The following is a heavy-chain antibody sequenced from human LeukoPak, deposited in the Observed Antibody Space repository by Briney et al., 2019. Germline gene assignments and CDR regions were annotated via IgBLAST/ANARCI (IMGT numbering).Heavy chain of an antibody. J-gene: IGHJ4*02. CDR2: ISYDGSNK. V-gene: IGHV3-30*18. CDR1: GFTFSSYG. D-gene: IGHD6-19*01. Sequence: SGGSLRLSCAASGFTFSSYGMHWVRQAPGKGLEWVAVISYDGSNKYYADSVKGRFTIPRDNSKSTLYLQMNSLRAEDTAVYYCAKVGRSGWPDFDYWGQGTLVTVSS. CDR3: AKVGRSGWPDFDY.